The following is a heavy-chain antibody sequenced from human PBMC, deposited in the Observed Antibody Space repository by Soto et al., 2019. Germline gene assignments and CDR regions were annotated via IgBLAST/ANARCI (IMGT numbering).Heavy chain of an antibody. CDR1: GYSFTSYW. CDR2: IYPGDSDT. CDR3: ARAPPILTGYYTYYYGMDV. Sequence: PGESLKISCKGSGYSFTSYWIGWVRQMPGKGLEWMGIIYPGDSDTRYSPSFQGQVTISADKSISTAYLQWSSLKAPDTAMYYCARAPPILTGYYTYYYGMDVWGQGTTVTVSS. V-gene: IGHV5-51*01. D-gene: IGHD3-9*01. J-gene: IGHJ6*02.